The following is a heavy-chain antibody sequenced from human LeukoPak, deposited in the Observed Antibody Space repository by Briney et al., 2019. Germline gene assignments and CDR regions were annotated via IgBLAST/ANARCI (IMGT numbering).Heavy chain of an antibody. Sequence: TGGSLRLSCAASGFTFSRYWMSWVRQVPRKGLEWVANIKQGGGEIYYVDSVKGRFTISRDNAKNSLYLQMNSLRAEDTAVYYCTREGRAPDVVPFDHWGQGTLVTVSS. D-gene: IGHD2-21*01. CDR3: TREGRAPDVVPFDH. V-gene: IGHV3-7*01. CDR1: GFTFSRYW. J-gene: IGHJ4*02. CDR2: IKQGGGEI.